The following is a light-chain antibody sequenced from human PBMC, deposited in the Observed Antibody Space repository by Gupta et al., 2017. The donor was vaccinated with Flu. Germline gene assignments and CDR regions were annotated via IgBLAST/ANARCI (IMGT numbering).Light chain of an antibody. CDR1: NSTIGSNR. CDR2: DNN. Sequence: VTISCSGSNSTIGSNRGTCDQHVPGAPPKLLIYDNNERPSGVPDRFSGSKSGTEASLSISGLKPEDEDDYYCALWDDNLNGSVCGGGTKLTVL. V-gene: IGLV1-44*01. J-gene: IGLJ3*02. CDR3: ALWDDNLNGSV.